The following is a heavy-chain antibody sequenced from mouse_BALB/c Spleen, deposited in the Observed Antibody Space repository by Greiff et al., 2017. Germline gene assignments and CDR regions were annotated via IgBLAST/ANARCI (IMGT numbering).Heavy chain of an antibody. CDR1: GFTFSDYG. CDR3: ARDRSYYLDY. V-gene: IGHV5-15*02. CDR2: ISNLAYSI. Sequence: EVKLVESGGGLVQPGGSRKLSCAASGFTFSDYGMAWVRQAPGKGPEWVAFISNLAYSIYYADTVTGRFTISRENAKNTLYLEMSSLRSEDTAMYYCARDRSYYLDYWGQGTTLTVSS. J-gene: IGHJ2*01.